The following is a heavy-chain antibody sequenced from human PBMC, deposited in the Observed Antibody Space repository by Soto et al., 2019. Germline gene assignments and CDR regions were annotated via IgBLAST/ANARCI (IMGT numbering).Heavy chain of an antibody. CDR2: IKEDGSEK. CDR3: ARAREPEYSSAIFFDI. Sequence: GGSLRLSCAGSGFTFSRYWMTWVRQAPGKGLEWVANIKEDGSEKYYADSVKGRFTISRDNAKNMVYLQMSSLTDEDTAVYYCARAREPEYSSAIFFDIWGQGALVTVSS. D-gene: IGHD5-18*01. J-gene: IGHJ4*02. V-gene: IGHV3-7*03. CDR1: GFTFSRYW.